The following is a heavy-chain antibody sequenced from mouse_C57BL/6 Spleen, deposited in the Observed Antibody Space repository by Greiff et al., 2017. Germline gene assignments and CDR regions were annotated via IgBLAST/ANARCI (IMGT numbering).Heavy chain of an antibody. CDR2: IYPGSGST. Sequence: VQLQQPGAELVKPGASVKMSCKASGYTFTSYWITWVKQRPGQGLEWIGDIYPGSGSTNYNEKFKSKATLTVDTSSSTAYMQLSSLTSEDSAVYYCARSGDYDGLYYFDYWGQGTTLTVSS. V-gene: IGHV1-55*01. CDR3: ARSGDYDGLYYFDY. CDR1: GYTFTSYW. D-gene: IGHD2-4*01. J-gene: IGHJ2*01.